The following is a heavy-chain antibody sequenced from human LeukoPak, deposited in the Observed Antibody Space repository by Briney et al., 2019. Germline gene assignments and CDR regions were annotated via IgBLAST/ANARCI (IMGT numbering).Heavy chain of an antibody. Sequence: SETLSLTCTVSGGSISSYYWSWIRQPAGKGLEWIGRIYTSGSTNYNPSLKSRVTMSVDTSKNQFSLKLSSVTAADTAVCYCARAQDYSNYDWFDPWGQGTLVTVSS. CDR2: IYTSGST. J-gene: IGHJ5*02. V-gene: IGHV4-4*07. D-gene: IGHD4-4*01. CDR3: ARAQDYSNYDWFDP. CDR1: GGSISSYY.